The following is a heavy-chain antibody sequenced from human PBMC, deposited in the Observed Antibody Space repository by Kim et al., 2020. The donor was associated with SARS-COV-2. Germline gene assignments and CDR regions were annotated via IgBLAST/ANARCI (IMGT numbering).Heavy chain of an antibody. V-gene: IGHV3-73*01. CDR1: GFTFSGSA. D-gene: IGHD1-20*01. Sequence: GGSLRLSCAASGFTFSGSAMHWVRQASGKGLEWVGRIRSKANNYATAYAASMKGRFTISRDDSKNMAYLQLNSLKTEDTAIYYCIRRDNWNDVGYWGQGTRVTVSS. J-gene: IGHJ4*02. CDR3: IRRDNWNDVGY. CDR2: IRSKANNYAT.